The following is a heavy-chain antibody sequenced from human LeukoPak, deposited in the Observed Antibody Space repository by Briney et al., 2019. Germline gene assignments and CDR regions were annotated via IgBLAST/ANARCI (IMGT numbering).Heavy chain of an antibody. Sequence: GESLKISCKGSGYSFTNYWIGWVRQMPGKGLEWMGIIYPDDSDTRYNPSFQGQVTISADKSITTAYLQWSSLKASDTAMYYCARQPERDWFDPWGQGTLVTVSS. CDR2: IYPDDSDT. CDR1: GYSFTNYW. D-gene: IGHD1-14*01. V-gene: IGHV5-51*01. J-gene: IGHJ5*02. CDR3: ARQPERDWFDP.